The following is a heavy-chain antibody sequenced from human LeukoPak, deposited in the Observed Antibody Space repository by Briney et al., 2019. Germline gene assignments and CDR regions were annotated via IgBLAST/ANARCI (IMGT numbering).Heavy chain of an antibody. Sequence: SETLSLTCTVSGGSISSSSYYWGWIRQPPGKGLEWIGYIYYSGSTNYNPSLKSRVTISVEMSKNQFSLKLRSVTAADTAVYYCARNSGGGESLFYYYYGMDVWGQGTTVTVSS. J-gene: IGHJ6*02. CDR1: GGSISSSSYY. CDR3: ARNSGGGESLFYYYYGMDV. V-gene: IGHV4-61*05. D-gene: IGHD2-15*01. CDR2: IYYSGST.